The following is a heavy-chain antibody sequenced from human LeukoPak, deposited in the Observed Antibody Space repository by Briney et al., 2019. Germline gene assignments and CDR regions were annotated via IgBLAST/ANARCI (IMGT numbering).Heavy chain of an antibody. J-gene: IGHJ5*02. CDR2: INPNSGGT. D-gene: IGHD1-26*01. Sequence: ASVKVSCKASGYTFTGYYMHWVRQAPGQGLEWMGWINPNSGGTNYAQKFQGRVTMTRDTSISTAYMELSRLRSDDTAVYYCARVRYSGSYNWFDPWGQGTLVTVSS. V-gene: IGHV1-2*02. CDR3: ARVRYSGSYNWFDP. CDR1: GYTFTGYY.